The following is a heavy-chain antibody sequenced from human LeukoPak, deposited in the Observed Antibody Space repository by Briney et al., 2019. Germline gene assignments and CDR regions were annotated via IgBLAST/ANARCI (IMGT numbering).Heavy chain of an antibody. CDR3: AKDRAPYYFDY. CDR2: IQFDGSNN. Sequence: GGSLRLSCAASGFTLSTTWMSWVRQAPGKGLEWVAFIQFDGSNNNYADSVKGRFTISRDNSKNTLYLQMNSLRAEDTAVYYCAKDRAPYYFDYWGQGTLVTVSS. J-gene: IGHJ4*02. D-gene: IGHD3-10*01. V-gene: IGHV3-30*02. CDR1: GFTLSTTW.